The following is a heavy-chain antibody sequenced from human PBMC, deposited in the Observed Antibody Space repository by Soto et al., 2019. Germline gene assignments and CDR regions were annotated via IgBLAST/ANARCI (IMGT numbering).Heavy chain of an antibody. Sequence: GGALRLSCAASGFTFSSYEMNWVRQAPGKGLEWVSYISSSGSTIYYADSVKGRFTISRDNAKNSLYLQMNSLRAEDTAAYYCARAHSSSPEFDPWGQGTLVTVSS. CDR2: ISSSGSTI. J-gene: IGHJ5*02. CDR3: ARAHSSSPEFDP. V-gene: IGHV3-48*03. CDR1: GFTFSSYE. D-gene: IGHD6-6*01.